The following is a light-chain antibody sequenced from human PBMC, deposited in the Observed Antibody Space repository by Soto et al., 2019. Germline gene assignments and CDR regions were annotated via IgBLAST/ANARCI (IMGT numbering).Light chain of an antibody. J-gene: IGKJ5*01. Sequence: EIVLTQSPATLSLSPGERATLSCRASQSVSSYLAWYQQKPGQAPRLLIYSASSRATGIPDRFSGSGSGTDFTLTISRLEPEDFAVYYCQQQGRSWITFGQGTRLEI. CDR1: QSVSSY. V-gene: IGKV3-20*01. CDR3: QQQGRSWIT. CDR2: SAS.